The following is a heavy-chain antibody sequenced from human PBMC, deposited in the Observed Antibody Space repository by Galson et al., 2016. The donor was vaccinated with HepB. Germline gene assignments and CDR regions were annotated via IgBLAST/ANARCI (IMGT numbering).Heavy chain of an antibody. CDR1: GGSISSYY. Sequence: SETLSLTCTVSGGSISSYYWSWIRQPPGKGLEWIGYVHYSGRINSNPSLKSRVTISLDTSKNQFSLKLSSVTAADTAVYYCATVGDFWSGYLDYWGQGTLVTVSS. V-gene: IGHV4-59*01. CDR2: VHYSGRI. D-gene: IGHD3-3*01. J-gene: IGHJ4*02. CDR3: ATVGDFWSGYLDY.